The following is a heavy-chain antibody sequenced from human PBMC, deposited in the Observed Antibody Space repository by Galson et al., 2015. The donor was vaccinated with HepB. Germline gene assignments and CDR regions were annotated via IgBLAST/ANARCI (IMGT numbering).Heavy chain of an antibody. CDR2: ISTYNGDT. CDR3: TSDAQLSV. CDR1: GYTFTSYD. V-gene: IGHV1-18*04. D-gene: IGHD1-1*01. J-gene: IGHJ3*01. Sequence: SVKVSCKASGYTFTSYDISWVRQAPGQGLEWMGWISTYNGDTNYAQKLQGRVIMTTDTSTSTAYMELRSLRSDDTAVYYCTSDAQLSVWGQGTMVTVSS.